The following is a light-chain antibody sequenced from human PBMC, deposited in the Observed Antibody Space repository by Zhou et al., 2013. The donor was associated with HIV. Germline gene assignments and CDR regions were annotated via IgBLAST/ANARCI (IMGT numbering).Light chain of an antibody. J-gene: IGLJ1*01. CDR1: SSDVGNYNL. CDR2: EVN. Sequence: QSALTQPASVSGSPGQSITISCSGTSSDVGNYNLVSWYQHQPGKAPQLMIFEVNKRPSGVSNRFSGSKSGNTASLTISGLQAEDETDYFCCSYAGNSTFVFGTGTTVTVL. CDR3: CSYAGNSTFV. V-gene: IGLV2-23*02.